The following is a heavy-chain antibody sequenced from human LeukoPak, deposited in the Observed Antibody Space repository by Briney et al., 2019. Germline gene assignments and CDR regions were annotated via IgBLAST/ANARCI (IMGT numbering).Heavy chain of an antibody. V-gene: IGHV1-8*03. J-gene: IGHJ4*02. Sequence: ASVKVSCKASGYTFTSYDINWVRQATGQGLEWMVWMNPNSGDTGYAQKFQGRVTITRNTSISTAYMELSSLRSEDTAVYYCARAKGSSWVYYFDYWGQGTLVTVSS. CDR3: ARAKGSSWVYYFDY. CDR2: MNPNSGDT. CDR1: GYTFTSYD. D-gene: IGHD6-13*01.